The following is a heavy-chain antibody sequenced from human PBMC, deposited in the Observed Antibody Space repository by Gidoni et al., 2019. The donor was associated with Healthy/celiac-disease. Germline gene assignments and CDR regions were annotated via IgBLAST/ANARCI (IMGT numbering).Heavy chain of an antibody. V-gene: IGHV3-49*04. CDR1: GFTLGDYA. Sequence: EVQLVESGGGLVQPGRSLRLSGTAYGFTLGDYAMSWVRQAPGKGLEWVGFSRSKAYGGTTEYAASVKCRFTISRDDSKSIAYLQMNSLKTEDTAVYYCTREAIYGSAPTDAFDIWGQGTMVTVSS. D-gene: IGHD3-10*01. J-gene: IGHJ3*02. CDR2: SRSKAYGGTT. CDR3: TREAIYGSAPTDAFDI.